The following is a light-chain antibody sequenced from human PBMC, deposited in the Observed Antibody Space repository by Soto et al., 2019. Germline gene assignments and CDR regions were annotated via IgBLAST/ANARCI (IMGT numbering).Light chain of an antibody. V-gene: IGLV2-14*01. J-gene: IGLJ2*01. CDR3: ISYTTSRTLI. CDR2: EVA. Sequence: QSALTQPASVSGSPGQSITISCTGTSSDVGAYNYVSWYQQRPGKAPKLVIYEVANRPSGVSDRFSASKSGNTASLTVSGLQAEDEADYYCISYTTSRTLIFGGETKLTVL. CDR1: SSDVGAYNY.